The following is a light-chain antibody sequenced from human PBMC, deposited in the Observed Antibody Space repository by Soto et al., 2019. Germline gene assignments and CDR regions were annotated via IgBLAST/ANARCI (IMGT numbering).Light chain of an antibody. CDR3: QTWGTGIQV. J-gene: IGLJ2*01. CDR2: LHSDGSH. CDR1: SGHSSFA. V-gene: IGLV4-69*01. Sequence: QAVLTQSPSASASLGASVKLTCTLSSGHSSFAIAWHQQQPEMGPRYLMKLHSDGSHSKGDGVPDRFSGSSSGAERYLTISSLQSEDEAEYYCQTWGTGIQVFGGGTKVTVL.